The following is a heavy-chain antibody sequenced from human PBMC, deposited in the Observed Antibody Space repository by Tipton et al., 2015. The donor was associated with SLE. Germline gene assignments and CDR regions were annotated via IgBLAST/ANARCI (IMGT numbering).Heavy chain of an antibody. J-gene: IGHJ2*01. D-gene: IGHD3-22*01. CDR1: GGSISSTNYY. Sequence: TLSLTCTVSGGSISSTNYYWGWIRQPPGKGLEWIGSIYYSGPTYYNPSLQSRVTISVDTSKNQFSLKLSSVTATDTAVYYCARRRFDNSGYRWVDWDFDLWGRGTLVTVSS. CDR3: ARRRFDNSGYRWVDWDFDL. V-gene: IGHV4-39*01. CDR2: IYYSGPT.